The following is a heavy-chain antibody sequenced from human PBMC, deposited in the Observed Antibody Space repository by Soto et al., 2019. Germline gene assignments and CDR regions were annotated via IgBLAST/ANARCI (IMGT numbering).Heavy chain of an antibody. CDR3: ARRSGGSIDY. CDR2: IYYSGST. CDR1: GGSISSSSYY. J-gene: IGHJ4*02. V-gene: IGHV4-39*01. D-gene: IGHD2-15*01. Sequence: NPSETLSLTCTVSGGSISSSSYYWGWIRQPPGKGLEWIGSIYYSGSTYYNPSLQSRVTMSVDTSMNQFSLELISVTAADTAVYYCARRSGGSIDYWGQGTLVTVSS.